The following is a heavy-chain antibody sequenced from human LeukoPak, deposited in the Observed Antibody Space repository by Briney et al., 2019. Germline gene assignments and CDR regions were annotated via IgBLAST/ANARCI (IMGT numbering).Heavy chain of an antibody. J-gene: IGHJ4*02. CDR3: ARDHLKKWPTTPSDY. Sequence: GGSLRLSCAASGFTFSSYGMHWVRQAPGKGLEWVAVIWYDGSNKYYADSVKGRFTISRDNSKNTLYLQMNSLRAEDTAVYYCARDHLKKWPTTPSDYWGQGTLVTVSS. CDR1: GFTFSSYG. D-gene: IGHD4-11*01. CDR2: IWYDGSNK. V-gene: IGHV3-33*01.